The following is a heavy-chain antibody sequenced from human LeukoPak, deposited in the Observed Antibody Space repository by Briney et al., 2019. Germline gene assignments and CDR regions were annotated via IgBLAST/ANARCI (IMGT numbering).Heavy chain of an antibody. V-gene: IGHV3-21*03. J-gene: IGHJ4*02. CDR2: ISSRSRYI. CDR1: RFTFSSYN. CDR3: AGGENNYGDDFEN. D-gene: IGHD5-12*01. Sequence: GGALRLSRVPSRFTFSSYNINWVRPAPRKGVEWVSSISSRSRYIHYAHSLKNRFTISRDNAANTLYMQIKSTRAEDTAVYFRAGGENNYGDDFENWGQGTLVTVSS.